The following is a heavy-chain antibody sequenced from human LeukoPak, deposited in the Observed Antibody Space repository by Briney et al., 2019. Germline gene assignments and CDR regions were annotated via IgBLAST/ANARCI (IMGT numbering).Heavy chain of an antibody. V-gene: IGHV1-8*01. CDR3: AREVITPEYYYYGMDV. J-gene: IGHJ6*02. CDR2: MNPNSGNT. D-gene: IGHD4-23*01. Sequence: ASVKVSCKASGYTFTSYDINWVRQATGQGLEWMGWMNPNSGNTGYAQKFQGRVTMARNTSISTAYMELSSLRSEDTAVYYCAREVITPEYYYYGMDVWGQGTTVTVSS. CDR1: GYTFTSYD.